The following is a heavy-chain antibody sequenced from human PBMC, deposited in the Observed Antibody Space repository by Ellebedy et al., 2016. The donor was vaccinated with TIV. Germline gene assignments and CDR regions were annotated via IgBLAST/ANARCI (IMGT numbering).Heavy chain of an antibody. Sequence: GESLKISXAASGFSFNSLGMHWVRQASGKGLEWLAVISFDGGQKFYADSVQGRFTISRDNSKNTLYLEMDDLRADDTAVYYCAKGWADFDYWGQGTLVAVSS. CDR2: ISFDGGQK. CDR3: AKGWADFDY. D-gene: IGHD1-26*01. V-gene: IGHV3-30*18. CDR1: GFSFNSLG. J-gene: IGHJ4*02.